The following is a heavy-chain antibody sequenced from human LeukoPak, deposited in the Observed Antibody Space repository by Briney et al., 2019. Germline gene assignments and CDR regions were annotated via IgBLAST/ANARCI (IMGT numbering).Heavy chain of an antibody. D-gene: IGHD3-9*01. CDR1: GFTFSSYA. CDR3: AKAGTYDILTGYPRNFDD. Sequence: GGSLTLSCSASGFTFSSYAMSWVRQAPGKGLEWVSALNSSGTSKYYADHGKGPFTISRDNTKNTLYLQMNSLGAENTAVYYCAKAGTYDILTGYPRNFDDWGQGTLVTVSS. V-gene: IGHV3-23*01. J-gene: IGHJ4*02. CDR2: LNSSGTSK.